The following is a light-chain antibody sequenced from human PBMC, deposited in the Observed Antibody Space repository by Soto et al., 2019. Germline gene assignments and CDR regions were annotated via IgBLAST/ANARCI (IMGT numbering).Light chain of an antibody. V-gene: IGKV4-1*01. CDR3: QQYYSTPWT. CDR1: QSVLYSSNNKNN. J-gene: IGKJ1*01. CDR2: WAS. Sequence: DIVMTQSPDSLAVSLGERATINCKSSQSVLYSSNNKNNLAWYQQKPGQPPKLLIYWASSRESGVPVRFSGSGSGTDFTLAIGSLQAEDVAIYYCQQYYSTPWTFGQGTKVDIK.